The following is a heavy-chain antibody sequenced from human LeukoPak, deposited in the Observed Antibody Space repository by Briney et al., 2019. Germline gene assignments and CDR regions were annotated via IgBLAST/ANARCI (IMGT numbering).Heavy chain of an antibody. CDR1: GGSISSYY. CDR3: ARVSGYDWEGFYDS. D-gene: IGHD5-12*01. V-gene: IGHV4-59*01. CDR2: IYYSGST. J-gene: IGHJ4*02. Sequence: SETLSLTCTVSGGSISSYYWSWIRQPPGKGLEWIGYIYYSGSTNYNPSLKSRVAISVDTSKNQFSLKLSSVTAADTAVYYCARVSGYDWEGFYDSWGQGTLVTVSS.